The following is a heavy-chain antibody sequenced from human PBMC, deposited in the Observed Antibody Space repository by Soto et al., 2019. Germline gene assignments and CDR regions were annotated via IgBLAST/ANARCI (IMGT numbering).Heavy chain of an antibody. Sequence: PSETLSLTCTVSGGSIRSYYWNWIRQPPGKGLEWIGYISYGGSTNYDPSLRSRVTTSVDTSKNQFSLKLNSVTAADTAVYYCARVERSSDWYPLDYWGQGILVTVSS. V-gene: IGHV4-59*01. CDR2: ISYGGST. CDR1: GGSIRSYY. CDR3: ARVERSSDWYPLDY. D-gene: IGHD6-19*01. J-gene: IGHJ4*02.